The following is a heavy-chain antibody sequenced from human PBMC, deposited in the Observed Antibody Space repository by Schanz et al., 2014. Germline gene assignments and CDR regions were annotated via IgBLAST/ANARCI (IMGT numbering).Heavy chain of an antibody. J-gene: IGHJ6*02. D-gene: IGHD6-6*01. V-gene: IGHV3-23*01. CDR2: ITRQGTT. CDR1: GFGFDDYA. Sequence: EVQLLESGGGLVQPGGSLRLSCAASGFGFDDYAMSWVRQAPGKGLEWVSGITRQGTTYYADFVKGRFSISRDNAKNSVFLQMNRLRAEDTAVYYCATEGPRGTRHPINYYYAMDNWGQGTKVTV. CDR3: ATEGPRGTRHPINYYYAMDN.